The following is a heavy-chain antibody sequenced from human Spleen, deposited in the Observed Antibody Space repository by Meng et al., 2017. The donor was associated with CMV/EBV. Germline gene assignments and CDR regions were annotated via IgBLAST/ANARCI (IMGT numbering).Heavy chain of an antibody. J-gene: IGHJ4*02. CDR1: GFTFSSYA. V-gene: IGHV3-15*01. Sequence: GGSLRLSCAASGFTFSSYAMHWVRQAPGKGLEWVGRIKSKTDGGTTDYAAPVKGRFTISRDDSKNTLYLQMNSLKTEDTAVYYCTTDSDRGYCSSTSCYFDYWGQGTLVTVSS. CDR3: TTDSDRGYCSSTSCYFDY. CDR2: IKSKTDGGTT. D-gene: IGHD2-2*01.